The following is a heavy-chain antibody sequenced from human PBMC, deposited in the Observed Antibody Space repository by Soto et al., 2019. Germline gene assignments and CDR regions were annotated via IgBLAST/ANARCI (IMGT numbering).Heavy chain of an antibody. CDR2: IYHSGST. D-gene: IGHD2-2*01. J-gene: IGHJ6*02. CDR3: ARDQGVPYCSSTSCYNYYYGMDV. Sequence: SETLSLTCAVSGGSISSSNWWSWVRQPPGKGLEWIGEIYHSGSTNYNPSHKSRVTISVDKSKNQFSLKLSSVTAADTAVYYCARDQGVPYCSSTSCYNYYYGMDVWGQGTTVTVSS. V-gene: IGHV4-4*02. CDR1: GGSISSSNW.